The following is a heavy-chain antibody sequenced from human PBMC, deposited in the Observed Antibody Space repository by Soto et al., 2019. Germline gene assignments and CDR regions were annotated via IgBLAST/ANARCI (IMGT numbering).Heavy chain of an antibody. CDR3: ARSDTAMVPGVVANFDY. Sequence: QVQLVQSGAEVKKPGASVKVSCKASGYTFTSYGISWVRQAPGQGLEWMGWISAYNGNTNYAQKLQGRVTMTTDTTTSTAYMELRSLRSDDTAVYYCARSDTAMVPGVVANFDYWGQGTLVTVSS. V-gene: IGHV1-18*01. D-gene: IGHD5-18*01. CDR1: GYTFTSYG. CDR2: ISAYNGNT. J-gene: IGHJ4*02.